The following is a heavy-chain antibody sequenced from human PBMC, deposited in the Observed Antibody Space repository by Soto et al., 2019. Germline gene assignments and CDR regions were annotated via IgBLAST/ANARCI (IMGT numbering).Heavy chain of an antibody. J-gene: IGHJ4*02. Sequence: QVQLVESGGGVVQPGRSLRLSCAASGFTFSSYGMHWVRQAPGKGLEWVAVVWYDGSNKYYADSVKGRFTISRDNSKNTLYLQMNSLRAEDTAVYYCARSYSSDPNLDSSGYYVPDYWGQGTLVTVCS. D-gene: IGHD3-22*01. CDR3: ARSYSSDPNLDSSGYYVPDY. V-gene: IGHV3-33*01. CDR2: VWYDGSNK. CDR1: GFTFSSYG.